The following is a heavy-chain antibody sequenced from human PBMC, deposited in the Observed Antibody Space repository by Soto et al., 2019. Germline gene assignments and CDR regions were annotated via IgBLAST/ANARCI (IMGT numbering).Heavy chain of an antibody. V-gene: IGHV1-69*01. J-gene: IGHJ6*02. CDR3: AGTREIPYYPGMDV. D-gene: IGHD2-2*02. Sequence: QVQLVQSGAEVKKPGSSVKVSCKAPGGTLSSYAINWVRQAPGQGLEWMGGIIPIFGSANYAPKFQGRVTMSADASTSTAYMEVSSLRSEDTAVYYCAGTREIPYYPGMDVWGQGTTVTVSS. CDR2: IIPIFGSA. CDR1: GGTLSSYA.